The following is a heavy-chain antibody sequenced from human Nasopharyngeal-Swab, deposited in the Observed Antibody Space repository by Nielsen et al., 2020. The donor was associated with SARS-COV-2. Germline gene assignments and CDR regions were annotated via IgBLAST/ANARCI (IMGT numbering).Heavy chain of an antibody. Sequence: ASVKVSCKVSGYTLTELSMHWVRQASGKGLEWMGGFDPEDGETIYAQKFQGRVTMTEDTSTDTAYMELSSLRSEDTAVYYCATAPMTTVTKGWFDPWGQGTLVTVSS. V-gene: IGHV1-24*01. CDR2: FDPEDGET. D-gene: IGHD4-17*01. J-gene: IGHJ5*02. CDR3: ATAPMTTVTKGWFDP. CDR1: GYTLTELS.